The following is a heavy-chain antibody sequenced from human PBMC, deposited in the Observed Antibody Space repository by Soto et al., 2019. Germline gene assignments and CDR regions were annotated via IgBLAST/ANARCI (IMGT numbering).Heavy chain of an antibody. Sequence: LRLSCVASGFIVSSNQMSWVRQAPGKGLEWVSVIYSGHTTYYADSVEGRFTISRDDSKNTLYLQMNSLRVEDTAVYYCVRGPSDHKLRLVEWPYGDYWGQGALVTVSS. D-gene: IGHD3-3*01. V-gene: IGHV3-53*01. CDR3: VRGPSDHKLRLVEWPYGDY. J-gene: IGHJ4*02. CDR2: IYSGHTT. CDR1: GFIVSSNQ.